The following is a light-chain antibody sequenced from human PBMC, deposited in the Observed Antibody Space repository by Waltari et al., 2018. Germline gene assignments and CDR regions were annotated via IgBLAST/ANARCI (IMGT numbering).Light chain of an antibody. CDR1: QSIRSD. J-gene: IGKJ1*01. V-gene: IGKV1-6*01. CDR3: LQDYNYPWT. Sequence: AIQMTKFPSSLSASIGDRVTITCRASQSIRSDLTWYQQKPGKAPKLLIYAASSLQSGVPSRFSGSGSGTEFTLTISNLQPEDFATYYCLQDYNYPWTFGQGTKVEIK. CDR2: AAS.